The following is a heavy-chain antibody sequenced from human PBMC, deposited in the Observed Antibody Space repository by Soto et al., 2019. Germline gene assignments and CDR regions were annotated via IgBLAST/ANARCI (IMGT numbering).Heavy chain of an antibody. V-gene: IGHV1-18*01. CDR2: ISAYNGNT. J-gene: IGHJ4*02. CDR1: GYTFTSYG. CDR3: ARYPITMVRGVITPPIDD. D-gene: IGHD3-10*01. Sequence: QVQLVQSGAEVKKPGASVKVSCKASGYTFTSYGISWVRQAPGQGLEWMGWISAYNGNTNYAQKLQGRVTMTTDTSTSTAYMELRSLRSDDTAVYYCARYPITMVRGVITPPIDDWGQGTLVTVSS.